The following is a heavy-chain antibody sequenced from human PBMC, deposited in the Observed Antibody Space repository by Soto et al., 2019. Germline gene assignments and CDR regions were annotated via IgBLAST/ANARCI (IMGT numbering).Heavy chain of an antibody. J-gene: IGHJ6*02. CDR3: ARRVRGVVCPSCYGMDV. Sequence: SGPTLVNPTQTLTLTCTFSGFSLSTSGMCVSWIRQPPGKALEWLALIDWDDDKYYSTSLKTRLTISKDTSKNQVVLTMTNMDPVDTATYYCARRVRGVVCPSCYGMDVWGQGTTVTVSS. V-gene: IGHV2-70*12. D-gene: IGHD3-3*01. CDR2: IDWDDDK. CDR1: GFSLSTSGMC.